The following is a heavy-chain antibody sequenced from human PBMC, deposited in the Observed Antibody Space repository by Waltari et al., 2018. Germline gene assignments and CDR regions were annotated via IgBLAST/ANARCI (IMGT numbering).Heavy chain of an antibody. J-gene: IGHJ4*02. V-gene: IGHV3-30*02. D-gene: IGHD1-26*01. CDR1: GFTFSSFG. CDR2: IRYDGSNK. Sequence: QVQLVASGGGVVQPGGSLRLSCAASGFTFSSFGMHWVRQAPGKGLEWVAFIRYDGSNKYYADSVKGRFTISRDNSKNTLYLQMNSLRAEDTAVYYCAKAPVGATGYFDYWGQGTLVTVSS. CDR3: AKAPVGATGYFDY.